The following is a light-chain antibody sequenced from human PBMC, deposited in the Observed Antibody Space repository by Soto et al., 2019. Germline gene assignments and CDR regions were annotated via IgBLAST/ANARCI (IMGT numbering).Light chain of an antibody. CDR2: GAS. J-gene: IGKJ1*01. CDR3: QQYNKWRT. V-gene: IGKV3-15*01. CDR1: ESVSSS. Sequence: EIVMTQSPATLSVSPGERVTLSCRASESVSSSIAWYQQRTGQAPRLLIYGASTRATGIPARFSGSGSGTECTLTISSLQSEDFAFYYCQQYNKWRTFGQGTKVEIK.